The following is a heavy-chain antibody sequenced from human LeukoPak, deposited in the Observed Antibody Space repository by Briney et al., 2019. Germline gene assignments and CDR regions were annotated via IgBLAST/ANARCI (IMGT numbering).Heavy chain of an antibody. Sequence: ASVKVSCKASGYTFTNYAIHWVRQPPGRGPEWMGWINAGNADTRYSQDFQGRVTITSDTSASTAYMEFSSLRSEDMAVYYCARGIWSATRASYYLGVWGKGTTVTVSS. CDR3: ARGIWSATRASYYLGV. CDR1: GYTFTNYA. J-gene: IGHJ6*03. CDR2: INAGNADT. V-gene: IGHV1-3*03. D-gene: IGHD3-3*01.